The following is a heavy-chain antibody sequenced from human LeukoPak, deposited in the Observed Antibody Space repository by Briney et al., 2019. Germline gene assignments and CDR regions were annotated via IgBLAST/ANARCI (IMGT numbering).Heavy chain of an antibody. J-gene: IGHJ5*02. V-gene: IGHV1-18*01. CDR3: ARDGLSYTNPNNWFDP. Sequence: GASVKVSCKASGYPFTSYYINWVRQAPGQGLEWMGWISAYNGDTNYAQNLQGRVTMTTDTSTDTAYMELRSLRSDDTAVYYCARDGLSYTNPNNWFDPWGQETLGTVSS. CDR1: GYPFTSYY. CDR2: ISAYNGDT. D-gene: IGHD2-2*02.